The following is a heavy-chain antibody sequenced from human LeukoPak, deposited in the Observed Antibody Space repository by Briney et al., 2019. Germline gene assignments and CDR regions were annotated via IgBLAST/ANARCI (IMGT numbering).Heavy chain of an antibody. V-gene: IGHV4-30-4*08. Sequence: PSETLSLTCTVAGGSISSGDYYWSWIRQPPGKGLEWIGYIYYSGSTYYNPSLKSRVTISVDTSKNQFSLKLSSVTAADTAVYYSASTPRTGYSSGWYEGWFDPWGQGTLVSVSS. CDR2: IYYSGST. CDR1: GGSISSGDYY. D-gene: IGHD6-19*01. CDR3: ASTPRTGYSSGWYEGWFDP. J-gene: IGHJ5*02.